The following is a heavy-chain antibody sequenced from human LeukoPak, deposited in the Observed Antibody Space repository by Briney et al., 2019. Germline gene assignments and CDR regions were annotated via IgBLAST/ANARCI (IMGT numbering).Heavy chain of an antibody. V-gene: IGHV3-11*01. CDR1: GVTFSDYY. CDR2: ISSSGSTK. CDR3: AHFRYSSSPPRFDP. Sequence: GGSLILSCAASGVTFSDYYMSWIRQAPGKGLEWVSYISSSGSTKYYAASVKGRFTISRDNAKTSLYLQMNSLRAEDTAVYYCAHFRYSSSPPRFDPWGQGSLVTVSS. D-gene: IGHD6-13*01. J-gene: IGHJ5*02.